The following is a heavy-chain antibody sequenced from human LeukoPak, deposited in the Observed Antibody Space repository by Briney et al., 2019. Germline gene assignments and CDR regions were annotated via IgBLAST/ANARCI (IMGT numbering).Heavy chain of an antibody. CDR2: ISYDGSNK. CDR1: GFTFSSYG. J-gene: IGHJ4*02. D-gene: IGHD2-2*01. CDR3: AKDLYDIVVVPAAISY. Sequence: PGRSLRLSCAASGFTFSSYGMHWVRQAPGKGLEWVAVISYDGSNKYYADSVKGRFTIPRDNSKNTLYLQMNSLRAEGTAVYYCAKDLYDIVVVPAAISYWGQGTLVTVSS. V-gene: IGHV3-30*18.